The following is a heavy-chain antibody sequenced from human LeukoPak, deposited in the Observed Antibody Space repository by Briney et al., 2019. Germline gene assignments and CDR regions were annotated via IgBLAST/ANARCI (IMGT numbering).Heavy chain of an antibody. Sequence: SGPTLLHPTPPLTLTCTSSGFSLSTSGVGVGWIRQPPGKALEWLALINWSDDKRYSSSLKRRLTVTKDTSKKQVVLIMTNMDPVDTGTYYCAHSSDMPLGCFDYWGQGTLVTVSS. CDR3: AHSSDMPLGCFDY. CDR2: INWSDDK. V-gene: IGHV2-5*01. D-gene: IGHD1-26*01. CDR1: GFSLSTSGVG. J-gene: IGHJ4*02.